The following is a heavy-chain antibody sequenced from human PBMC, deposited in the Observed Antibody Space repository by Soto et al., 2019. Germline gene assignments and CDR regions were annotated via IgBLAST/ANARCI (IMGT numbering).Heavy chain of an antibody. CDR1: GFTFSSYG. CDR3: ARDISGYGRVTLYYYYGMDV. Sequence: GGSLRLSCAASGFTFSSYGMHWVRQAPGKGLEWVAVIWYDGSNKYYADSVKGRFTISRDNSKNTLYLQMNSLRAEDTAVYYCARDISGYGRVTLYYYYGMDVWGQGTTVTVSS. CDR2: IWYDGSNK. V-gene: IGHV3-33*01. J-gene: IGHJ6*02. D-gene: IGHD5-12*01.